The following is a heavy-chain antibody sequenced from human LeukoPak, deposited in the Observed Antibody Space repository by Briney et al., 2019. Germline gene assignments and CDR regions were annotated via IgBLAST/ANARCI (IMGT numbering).Heavy chain of an antibody. Sequence: PGGSLRLSCAASGFTFSSYSMNWVRQASGKGLEWVSYISGSYNIIYYADSVKGRFTISRDNSKNTLYLQMNSLRAGDTAVYYCARHLAPRGYSYGYYYYYMDVWGKGTTVTVSS. J-gene: IGHJ6*03. CDR1: GFTFSSYS. CDR3: ARHLAPRGYSYGYYYYYMDV. V-gene: IGHV3-48*01. D-gene: IGHD5-18*01. CDR2: ISGSYNII.